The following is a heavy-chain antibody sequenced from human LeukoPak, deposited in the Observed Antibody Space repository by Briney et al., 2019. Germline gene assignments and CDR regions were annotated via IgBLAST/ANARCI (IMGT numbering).Heavy chain of an antibody. D-gene: IGHD3-3*01. CDR3: TRQDYDFWSGGNDY. Sequence: GGSLTLSCAASGFTFSGSAMHWVRQAAGKGVEWVGRIRRKDKSYVKAYGEAEKGRFNIKREDENKTAYLQMNSLKTEDTAVYYCTRQDYDFWSGGNDYWGQGTLVTVSS. J-gene: IGHJ4*02. V-gene: IGHV3-73*01. CDR1: GFTFSGSA. CDR2: IRRKDKSYVK.